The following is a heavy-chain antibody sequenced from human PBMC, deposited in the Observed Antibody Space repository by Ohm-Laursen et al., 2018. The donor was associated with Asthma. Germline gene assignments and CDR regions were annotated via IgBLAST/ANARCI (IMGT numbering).Heavy chain of an antibody. J-gene: IGHJ4*02. Sequence: SLRLSCSASGFTFSNAWMSWVRQAPGKGLEWVGRIKSKTDGGTTDYAAPVKGRFTISRDDSKNTLYLQMNSLKTEDTAVYYCTTRTYYYDSSGYSPFDYWGQGTLVTVSS. D-gene: IGHD3-22*01. CDR1: GFTFSNAW. CDR2: IKSKTDGGTT. CDR3: TTRTYYYDSSGYSPFDY. V-gene: IGHV3-15*01.